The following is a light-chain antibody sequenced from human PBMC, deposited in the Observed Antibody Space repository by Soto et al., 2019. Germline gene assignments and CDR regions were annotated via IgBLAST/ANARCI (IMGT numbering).Light chain of an antibody. Sequence: DVQMTQSPSSLSASVGDRVTITCRASQGISNFLAWYQQKPGKVPKLLIYGASTLQSVVPSRFSGSGSGTDFTLTISSLQPEDVATYYCQKYNSVVWTFGQGTKVEIK. CDR3: QKYNSVVWT. CDR1: QGISNF. CDR2: GAS. V-gene: IGKV1-27*01. J-gene: IGKJ1*01.